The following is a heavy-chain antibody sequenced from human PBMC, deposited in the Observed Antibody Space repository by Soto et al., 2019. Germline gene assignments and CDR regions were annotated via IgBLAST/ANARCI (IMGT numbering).Heavy chain of an antibody. D-gene: IGHD3-22*01. Sequence: GGSLRLSCAASGFTFSSYAMHWVRQAPGKGLEWVAVISGSGGSTYYADSVKGRFTISRDNSKNTLYLQMNSLRAEDTAVYYCAKGTYYYDSSAHFQHWGQGTLVTVSS. CDR3: AKGTYYYDSSAHFQH. V-gene: IGHV3-23*01. CDR2: ISGSGGST. J-gene: IGHJ1*01. CDR1: GFTFSSYA.